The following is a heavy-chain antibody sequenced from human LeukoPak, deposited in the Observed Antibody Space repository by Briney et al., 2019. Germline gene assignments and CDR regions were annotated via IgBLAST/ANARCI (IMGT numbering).Heavy chain of an antibody. Sequence: SETLSLTCAVYGGSFSGYYWSWIRQPPGKGLEWIGEINHSGSTNYNPSLKSRVTISVDTSKNQFSLKLSSVTAADTAVYYCARRFEYSSSDYYYYYYMDVWGKGTTVTVSS. V-gene: IGHV4-34*01. CDR3: ARRFEYSSSDYYYYYYMDV. CDR2: INHSGST. D-gene: IGHD6-6*01. CDR1: GGSFSGYY. J-gene: IGHJ6*03.